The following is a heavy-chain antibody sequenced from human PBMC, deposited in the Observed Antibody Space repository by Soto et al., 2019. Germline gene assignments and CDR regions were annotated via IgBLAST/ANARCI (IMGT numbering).Heavy chain of an antibody. Sequence: GGSLRLSCAASGFTFSSYEMNWVRQAPGKGLEWVSYISSSGSTIYYADSVKGRFTISRDNAKNSLYPQMNSLRAEDTAVYYCARVGLGVYYFDYWGQGTLVTVSS. CDR1: GFTFSSYE. J-gene: IGHJ4*02. CDR3: ARVGLGVYYFDY. CDR2: ISSSGSTI. V-gene: IGHV3-48*03. D-gene: IGHD3-16*01.